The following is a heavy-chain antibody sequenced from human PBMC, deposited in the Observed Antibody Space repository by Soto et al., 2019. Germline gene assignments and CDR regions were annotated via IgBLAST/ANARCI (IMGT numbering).Heavy chain of an antibody. V-gene: IGHV4-59*11. Sequence: QVRLEESGPGLVKPSETLSLTCNVSAASIINHYWSWLRQPPGKALEWVAFVHYSGTTNYNPYLGRRVFISVDTSKNQFSRKVTSVTAADPAVYFCASNSDYGSYFDRWGRGTLVTVSS. CDR3: ASNSDYGSYFDR. D-gene: IGHD4-17*01. J-gene: IGHJ2*01. CDR2: VHYSGTT. CDR1: AASIINHY.